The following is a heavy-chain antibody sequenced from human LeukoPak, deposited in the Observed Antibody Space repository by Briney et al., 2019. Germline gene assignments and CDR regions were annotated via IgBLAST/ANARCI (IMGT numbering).Heavy chain of an antibody. CDR3: ATTLRNNPP. Sequence: GASVKVSCKASGYSFTAYDINWVRQTTGQGLEWIGYINPNTGLTEYAQKFQGRVSLTRDTSITTAYMELNILTSEDTAVYYCATTLRNNPPWGQGTLITVSS. D-gene: IGHD1-14*01. CDR1: GYSFTAYD. CDR2: INPNTGLT. J-gene: IGHJ5*02. V-gene: IGHV1-8*01.